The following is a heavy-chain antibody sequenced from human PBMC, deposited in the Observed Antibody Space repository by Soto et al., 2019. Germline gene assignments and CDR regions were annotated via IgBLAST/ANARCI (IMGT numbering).Heavy chain of an antibody. CDR2: IIPMFNTA. Sequence: QVQLVQSGAEVKKPGSSVKVSCKTSGGTLRTYAISWVRQAPGQGLEWMGGIIPMFNTAKYAQKFQDRVTITADESTSTAYMELSSLRSEDTAVYYCARGRLLSEVNYYHYGMDVWGQGTTVTVSS. CDR3: ARGRLLSEVNYYHYGMDV. CDR1: GGTLRTYA. V-gene: IGHV1-69*01. J-gene: IGHJ6*02. D-gene: IGHD2-15*01.